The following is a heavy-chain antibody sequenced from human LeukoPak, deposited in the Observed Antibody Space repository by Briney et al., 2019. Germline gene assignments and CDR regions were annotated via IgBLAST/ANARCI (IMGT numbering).Heavy chain of an antibody. D-gene: IGHD3-9*01. CDR3: ARIDAPIDY. V-gene: IGHV3-74*01. J-gene: IGHJ4*02. CDR2: INRDGSTT. CDR1: GFIFSNNW. Sequence: GGSLRLPCAASGFIFSNNWMYWIRQAPGKGLVWVSRINRDGSTTNYADSVRGRFTISRDNAKNTLYLQMNSLRVEDTAVYYCARIDAPIDYWGQGTLVTVSS.